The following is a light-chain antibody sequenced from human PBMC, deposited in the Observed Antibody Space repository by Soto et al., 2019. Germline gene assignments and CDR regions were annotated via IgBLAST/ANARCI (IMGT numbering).Light chain of an antibody. CDR3: QQYGISPRT. J-gene: IGKJ1*01. Sequence: EIVLTQSPGTLSLSPGERATLSCRASQSISSSYLAWYQQKPGQAPRLLIYGASTRATGIPDRFTGRGSGPDFSLTISRLEPEDFAVYYCQQYGISPRTFGQGTKVDIK. CDR1: QSISSSY. V-gene: IGKV3-20*01. CDR2: GAS.